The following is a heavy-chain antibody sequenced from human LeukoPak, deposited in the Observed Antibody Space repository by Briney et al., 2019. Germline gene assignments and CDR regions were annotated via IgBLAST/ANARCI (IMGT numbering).Heavy chain of an antibody. J-gene: IGHJ4*02. CDR3: AKCPVTFGGVIVITSGYFDY. CDR2: ISYDGSNK. V-gene: IGHV3-30*18. Sequence: GRSLRLSCAASGFTFSSYPMHWVRQAPGKGLEWVAVISYDGSNKYYADSVKGRFTISRDNSKNTLHLQMNNLRAEDTALYYCAKCPVTFGGVIVITSGYFDYWGQGTLVTVSS. D-gene: IGHD3-16*02. CDR1: GFTFSSYP.